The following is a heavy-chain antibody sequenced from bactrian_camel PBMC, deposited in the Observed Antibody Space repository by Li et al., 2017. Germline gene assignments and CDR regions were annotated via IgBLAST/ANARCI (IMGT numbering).Heavy chain of an antibody. Sequence: VQLVESGGGLVQPGGSQRLSCSASGFTFSSYWMYWVHQAPGKGLKWVSTINSGDGATYYADLVKGRATISRDNAKNTVYLQMNSLKPEDTAVYYCVLVEYYTGGFHLVGQGTQVTVS. CDR1: GFTFSSYW. D-gene: IGHD2*01. CDR2: INSGDGAT. V-gene: IGHV3S25*01. J-gene: IGHJ4*01.